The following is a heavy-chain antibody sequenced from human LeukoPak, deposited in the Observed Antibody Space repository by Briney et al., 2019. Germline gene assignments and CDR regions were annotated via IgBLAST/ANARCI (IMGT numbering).Heavy chain of an antibody. D-gene: IGHD3-22*01. J-gene: IGHJ1*01. Sequence: GASVKVSCKASGYTFTNYAVNWVRQAPGQGLEWMGWINPNSGGTNYAQKFQGRVTMTRDTSISTAYMVLSRLRSDDTAVYYCARGIYDSSDFEYFQHWGQGTLVTVSS. CDR1: GYTFTNYA. CDR2: INPNSGGT. V-gene: IGHV1-2*02. CDR3: ARGIYDSSDFEYFQH.